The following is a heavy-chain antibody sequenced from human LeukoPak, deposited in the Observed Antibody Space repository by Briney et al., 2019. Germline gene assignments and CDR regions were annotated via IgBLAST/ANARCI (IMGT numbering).Heavy chain of an antibody. Sequence: GWSLRLSCAASGFTFSSYAMSWVRQAPRKGLEWVSSIRSSGGTTHYADSVKGRFTISRDDSKNTLSLQMNSLRAEDTAVYYCAKDLEMATVGYFDYWGQGTLVTVSS. D-gene: IGHD5-24*01. CDR2: IRSSGGTT. V-gene: IGHV3-23*01. CDR3: AKDLEMATVGYFDY. J-gene: IGHJ4*02. CDR1: GFTFSSYA.